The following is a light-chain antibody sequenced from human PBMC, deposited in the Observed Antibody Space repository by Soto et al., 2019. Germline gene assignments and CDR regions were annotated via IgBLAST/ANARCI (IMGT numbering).Light chain of an antibody. J-gene: IGKJ1*01. CDR3: QQYGSSSSWS. CDR2: GAS. V-gene: IGKV3-20*01. Sequence: IKLTQSPGTLSLSPRERATLSCRPRHRVSNNYLAWYQQSPGPPPHLLIYGASTRATVTPHRFSGSGSETDFTLTITSLELEDFAVYYCQQYGSSSSWSFGQGTKVDIK. CDR1: HRVSNNY.